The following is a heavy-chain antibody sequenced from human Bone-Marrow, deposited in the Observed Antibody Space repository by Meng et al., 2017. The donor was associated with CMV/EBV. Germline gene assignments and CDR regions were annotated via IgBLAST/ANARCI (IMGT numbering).Heavy chain of an antibody. CDR3: ARIAAVAGTRGAFDI. V-gene: IGHV3-66*02. J-gene: IGHJ3*02. CDR2: IYSGGST. D-gene: IGHD6-19*01. CDR1: GFTVSSNY. Sequence: GGSLRLSCAASGFTVSSNYMSWVRQAPGKGLEWVSVIYSGGSTYYADSVKGRFTISRDNSKNTLYLQMNSLRAEDTAVYYCARIAAVAGTRGAFDIWGQGTMVTFSS.